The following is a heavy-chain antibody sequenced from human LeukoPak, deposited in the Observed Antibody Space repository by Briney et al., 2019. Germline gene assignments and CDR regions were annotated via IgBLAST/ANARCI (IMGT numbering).Heavy chain of an antibody. CDR2: IYTSGST. D-gene: IGHD3-22*01. CDR3: ARLLQGYYYDSSGLDYMDV. CDR1: GGSISSYY. Sequence: SETLSLTCTVSGGSISSYYWSWIRQPAGKGLEWIGRIYTSGSTNYNPSLKSRVTMSVDTPKNQFSLKLSSVTAADTAVYYCARLLQGYYYDSSGLDYMDVWGKGTTVTVSS. J-gene: IGHJ6*03. V-gene: IGHV4-4*07.